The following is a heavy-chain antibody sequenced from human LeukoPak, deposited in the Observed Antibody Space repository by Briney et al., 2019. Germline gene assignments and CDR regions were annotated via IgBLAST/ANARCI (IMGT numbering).Heavy chain of an antibody. CDR3: AGDDGGNHFDY. CDR2: ISSSSSTI. D-gene: IGHD4-23*01. V-gene: IGHV3-48*01. CDR1: GFTFSSYS. Sequence: GGSLRLSCAASGFTFSSYSMNWVRQAPGKGLEWVSYISSSSSTIYYADSVKGRFTISRDNAKNSLYLQMNSLRAEDTAVYYCAGDDGGNHFDYWGQGTLVTVSS. J-gene: IGHJ4*02.